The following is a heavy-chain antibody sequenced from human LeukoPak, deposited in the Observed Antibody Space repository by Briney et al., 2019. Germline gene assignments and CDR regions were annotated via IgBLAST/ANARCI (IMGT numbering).Heavy chain of an antibody. CDR3: ARDHWGYFTKDVFDI. Sequence: QSGGSLRLSCVASGFTFNSYWLTWVRQAPGKGLEWVANIKQDGSEKYYVDSVKGRFTISRDNAKNSLYLQMNSLRAEDTAVYYCARDHWGYFTKDVFDIWGQGTMVTVSS. CDR2: IKQDGSEK. V-gene: IGHV3-7*01. CDR1: GFTFNSYW. J-gene: IGHJ3*02. D-gene: IGHD7-27*01.